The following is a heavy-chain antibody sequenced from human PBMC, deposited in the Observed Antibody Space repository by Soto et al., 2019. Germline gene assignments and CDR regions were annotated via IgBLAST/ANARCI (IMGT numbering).Heavy chain of an antibody. Sequence: PGGSLRLSCAASGFSFTTYWMSWVRQAPGKGLEWVANINEDGSLKYYVDSVKGRFTISRDNANNLLYLQMNGLRAEDTATYYCFRRGLIRGQGTLVTVSS. CDR1: GFSFTTYW. J-gene: IGHJ4*02. CDR2: INEDGSLK. D-gene: IGHD2-21*02. V-gene: IGHV3-7*01. CDR3: FRRGLI.